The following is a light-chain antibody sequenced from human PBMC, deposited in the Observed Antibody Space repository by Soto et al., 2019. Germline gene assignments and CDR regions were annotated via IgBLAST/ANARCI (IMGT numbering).Light chain of an antibody. J-gene: IGKJ1*01. CDR1: QSVSIN. V-gene: IGKV3-15*01. CDR2: GAS. CDR3: HHYNNWPPWT. Sequence: EIVMTQSPATLSVSPGERATLSCRASQSVSINLALYQQKPGQAPRLLIYGASTRATCIPARFIGSGSGTEFTRTISSLQSEEFSVYYCHHYNNWPPWTFGQGTKVEIK.